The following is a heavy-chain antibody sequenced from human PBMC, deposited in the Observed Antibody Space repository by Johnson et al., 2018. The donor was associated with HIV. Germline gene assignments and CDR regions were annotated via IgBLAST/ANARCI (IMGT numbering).Heavy chain of an antibody. V-gene: IGHV3-23*01. CDR2: ISGSGGNT. Sequence: ISGSGGNTYYADSVKGRFTISRDNSKNTLYLQMSSLRAEDTAVFYCAKVRRAVYGFDIWGLGTMVTVSS. CDR3: AKVRRAVYGFDI. J-gene: IGHJ3*02.